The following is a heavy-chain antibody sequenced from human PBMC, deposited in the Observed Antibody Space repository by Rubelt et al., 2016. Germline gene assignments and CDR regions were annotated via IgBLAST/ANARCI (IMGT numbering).Heavy chain of an antibody. CDR2: IYYSGST. Sequence: QLQLQESGSGLVKPSETLSLTCTVSGGSIRSSSHYWGWIRQPPGKGLEWIGSIYYSGSTYYNPSLKSRVTISVDTSKNQFSLKLSSVTAADTAVYYCAAAPDSSGDYGNFDYWGQGTLVTVSS. D-gene: IGHD3-22*01. CDR1: GGSIRSSSHY. V-gene: IGHV4-39*01. J-gene: IGHJ4*02. CDR3: AAAPDSSGDYGNFDY.